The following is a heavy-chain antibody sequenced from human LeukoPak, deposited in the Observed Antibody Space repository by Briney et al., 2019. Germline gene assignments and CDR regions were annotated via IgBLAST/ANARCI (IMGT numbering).Heavy chain of an antibody. D-gene: IGHD6-6*01. CDR2: ISNDGSKK. J-gene: IGHJ3*02. CDR1: GFTFSNG. V-gene: IGHV3-30*03. CDR3: ARGHGPGIATRRGGFDI. Sequence: GGSLRLSCAASGFTFSNGMHWVRQAPGKGLDWVAVISNDGSKKYYADSVKGRFTISRDNSKNTLSLQVSSLRTEDTAVYYCARGHGPGIATRRGGFDIWGQGTGVTVSS.